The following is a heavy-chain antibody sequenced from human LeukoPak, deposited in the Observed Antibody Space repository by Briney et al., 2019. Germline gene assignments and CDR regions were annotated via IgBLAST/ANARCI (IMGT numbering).Heavy chain of an antibody. CDR2: IYYSGST. V-gene: IGHV4-59*08. J-gene: IGHJ4*02. CDR1: GGSISSYY. CDR3: ARQVYSNYFDY. D-gene: IGHD4-11*01. Sequence: PSETLSLTCTVSGGSISSYYWSWIRQPPGKGLGWIGYIYYSGSTNYNPSLKSRVTISVDTSKNQFSLKLSSVTAADTAVYYCARQVYSNYFDYWGQGTLVTVSS.